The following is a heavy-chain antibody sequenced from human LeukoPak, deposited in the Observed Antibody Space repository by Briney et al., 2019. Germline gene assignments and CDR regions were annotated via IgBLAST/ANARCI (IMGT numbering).Heavy chain of an antibody. J-gene: IGHJ4*02. V-gene: IGHV4-59*08. CDR1: GGSISSYY. CDR3: ATHSSVYGSGSYLHC. CDR2: ISYSGST. Sequence: SETLSLTCTVSGGSISSYYWSWIRQPPGKGLEWIGYISYSGSTNYNPSLKSRVTISVDTSKNQFSLRLSSVTATDTAVYYCATHSSVYGSGSYLHCWGQGTLVTVSS. D-gene: IGHD3-10*01.